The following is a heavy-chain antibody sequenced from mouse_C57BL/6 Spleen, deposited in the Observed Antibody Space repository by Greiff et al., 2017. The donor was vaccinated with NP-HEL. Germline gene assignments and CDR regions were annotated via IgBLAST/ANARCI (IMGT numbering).Heavy chain of an antibody. CDR2: IHPNSGST. CDR3: ARGSYYDYAWFAY. D-gene: IGHD2-4*01. CDR1: GYTFTSYW. V-gene: IGHV1-64*01. Sequence: QVQLKQPGAELVKPGASVKLSCKASGYTFTSYWMHWVKQRPGQGLEWIGMIHPNSGSTNYNEKFKSKATLTVDKSSSTAYMQLSSLTSEDSAVYYCARGSYYDYAWFAYWGQGTLVTVSA. J-gene: IGHJ3*01.